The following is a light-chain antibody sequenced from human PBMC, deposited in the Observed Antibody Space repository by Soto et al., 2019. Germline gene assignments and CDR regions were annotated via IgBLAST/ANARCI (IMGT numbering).Light chain of an antibody. CDR1: HSITTW. Sequence: DTQMTQSPSTVSAYVGDSVTITCRASHSITTWLAWYQQRPGKAPKLLIYDVSSLQSGVPSRFSGSGSGTEFTLTISSLQPDDFATYYCQQYNSYSRTFGQGTKVDIK. V-gene: IGKV1-5*01. J-gene: IGKJ1*01. CDR2: DVS. CDR3: QQYNSYSRT.